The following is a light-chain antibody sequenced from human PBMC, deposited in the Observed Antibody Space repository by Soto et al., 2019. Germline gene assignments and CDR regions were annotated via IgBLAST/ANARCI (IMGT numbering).Light chain of an antibody. Sequence: DIQMTQSPSAMSASVGDRVTISCPASQDINKYLDWFQQKPGEVPKRLIYAASSLQSGVPSRFRASGSGTDFTLTISGLQPEDFATYYCLQHDNFPITFGQGTRLDI. CDR2: AAS. CDR1: QDINKY. CDR3: LQHDNFPIT. J-gene: IGKJ5*01. V-gene: IGKV1-17*03.